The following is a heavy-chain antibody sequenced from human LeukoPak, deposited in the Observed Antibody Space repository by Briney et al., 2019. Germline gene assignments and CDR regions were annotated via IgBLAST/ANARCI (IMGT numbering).Heavy chain of an antibody. CDR3: ARNFYASSGYYLDDFYFDF. V-gene: IGHV4-39*07. J-gene: IGHJ4*02. CDR2: IYYSGST. CDR1: GASIISDTYY. D-gene: IGHD3-22*01. Sequence: SETLSLTCTVSGASIISDTYYWGWIRQPPGQGLEWIGSIYYSGSTYYSPSLKSRVTMSVDTSTNQFSLKLISVTAADTALYYCARNFYASSGYYLDDFYFDFWGQGTLVTVSS.